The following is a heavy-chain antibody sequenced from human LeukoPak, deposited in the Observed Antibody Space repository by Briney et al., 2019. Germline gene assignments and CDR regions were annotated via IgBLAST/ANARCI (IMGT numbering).Heavy chain of an antibody. D-gene: IGHD2-2*01. CDR2: INPNSGGT. J-gene: IGHJ4*02. Sequence: ASVTVSCKASGYTFTGYYMHWVRQAPGQGLEWMGWINPNSGGTNYAQKFQGRVTITRDTSISTAYMELSRLRSDDTAVYYCAREPTDIVVVPAAILEWGQGTLVTASS. V-gene: IGHV1-2*02. CDR3: AREPTDIVVVPAAILE. CDR1: GYTFTGYY.